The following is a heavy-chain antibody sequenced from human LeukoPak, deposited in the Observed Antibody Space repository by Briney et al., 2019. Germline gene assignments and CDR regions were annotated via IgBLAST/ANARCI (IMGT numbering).Heavy chain of an antibody. Sequence: ASVKVSCKASGYTFTSYDINWVRQAPGQGLEWMGWINPNSGGTNYAQKFQGRVTMTRDTSISTAYMELSRLRSDDTAVYYCASSLWGSSSYYYYYMDVWGKGTTVTVSS. D-gene: IGHD6-6*01. CDR3: ASSLWGSSSYYYYYMDV. CDR1: GYTFTSYD. V-gene: IGHV1-2*02. J-gene: IGHJ6*03. CDR2: INPNSGGT.